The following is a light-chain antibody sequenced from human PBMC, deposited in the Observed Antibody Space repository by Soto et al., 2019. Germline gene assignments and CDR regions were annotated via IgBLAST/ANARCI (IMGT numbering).Light chain of an antibody. V-gene: IGLV2-23*02. CDR1: STDIGRYDL. CDR3: SSHAGRGSII. J-gene: IGLJ2*01. CDR2: EVN. Sequence: QSALTQPASVSGSPGQSITISCTGASTDIGRYDLVAWYQQDPGKAPKLMIYEVNKRPSGVSDRFSGSKSGNTASLTISGLQAEDEADYFCSSHAGRGSIIFGGGTKVPS.